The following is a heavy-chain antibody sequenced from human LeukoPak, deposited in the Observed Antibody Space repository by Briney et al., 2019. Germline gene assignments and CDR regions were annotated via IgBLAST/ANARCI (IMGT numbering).Heavy chain of an antibody. V-gene: IGHV3-73*01. Sequence: GGSLRLPCAASGFTFSGSAMHWVRQASGKGLEWVGRIRSKANSYATAYAASVKGRFTISRDDSKNTAYLQMNSLKTEDTAVHYCTSLYDDYAGNWFDPWGQGTLVTVSS. CDR1: GFTFSGSA. CDR2: IRSKANSYAT. D-gene: IGHD4-17*01. J-gene: IGHJ5*02. CDR3: TSLYDDYAGNWFDP.